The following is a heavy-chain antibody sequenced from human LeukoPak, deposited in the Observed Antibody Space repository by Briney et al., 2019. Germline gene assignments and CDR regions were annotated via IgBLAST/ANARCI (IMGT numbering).Heavy chain of an antibody. J-gene: IGHJ4*02. CDR3: ARDRCSSTICNFDY. Sequence: PGGSLRLSCAASGFTFSNYGMHWVRQAQGKGLEWVAVTSYDGSNKKYVDSVKGRFSISRDDSKNTLYLQMNSLRPEDTAVYYCARDRCSSTICNFDYWGQGTLVTVSS. V-gene: IGHV3-30*03. CDR2: TSYDGSNK. D-gene: IGHD2-2*01. CDR1: GFTFSNYG.